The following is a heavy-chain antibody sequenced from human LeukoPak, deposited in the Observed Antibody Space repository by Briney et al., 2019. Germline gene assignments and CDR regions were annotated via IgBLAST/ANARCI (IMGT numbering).Heavy chain of an antibody. Sequence: PGGSLRPSCAASGFTFRSYGMHWVRQAPGKGLEWVAFIRYDGSNKYYADSVKGRFTISRDNSKNTLYLQMNSLRAEDTAVYYCATDYGDYGDYWGQGTLVTVSS. CDR3: ATDYGDYGDY. V-gene: IGHV3-30*02. CDR1: GFTFRSYG. CDR2: IRYDGSNK. D-gene: IGHD4-17*01. J-gene: IGHJ4*02.